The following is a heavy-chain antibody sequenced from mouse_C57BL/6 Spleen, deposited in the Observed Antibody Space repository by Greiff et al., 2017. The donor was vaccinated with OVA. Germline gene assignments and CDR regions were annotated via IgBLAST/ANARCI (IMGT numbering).Heavy chain of an antibody. D-gene: IGHD1-1*01. CDR1: GYTFTDYY. V-gene: IGHV1-26*01. J-gene: IGHJ2*01. CDR3: ARSRHYYYGSSIDY. Sequence: VQLQQSGPELVKPGASVKISCKASGYTFTDYYMNWVNQSHGKSLEWIGDINPNNGGTSYNQKFKGKATLTVDKSSSTAYMELRSLTSEDSAVYYCARSRHYYYGSSIDYWGQGTTLTVSS. CDR2: INPNNGGT.